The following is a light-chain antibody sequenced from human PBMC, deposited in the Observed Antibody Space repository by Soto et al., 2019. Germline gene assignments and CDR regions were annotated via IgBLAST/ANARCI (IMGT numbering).Light chain of an antibody. Sequence: DIQMTQSPSTLSASVGDRVTITCRASQSIISWLAWYQQKPGKAPNLLIYEASRLESAVPSRFSGSASGTEFTLTINSLQPDYFATYYCQQYSSYPETFGQGTKVEIK. CDR3: QQYSSYPET. CDR2: EAS. CDR1: QSIISW. J-gene: IGKJ1*01. V-gene: IGKV1-5*03.